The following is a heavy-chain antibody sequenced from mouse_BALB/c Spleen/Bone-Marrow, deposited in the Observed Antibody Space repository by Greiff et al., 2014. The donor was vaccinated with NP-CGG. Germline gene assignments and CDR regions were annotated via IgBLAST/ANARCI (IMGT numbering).Heavy chain of an antibody. CDR2: IDPANGNT. J-gene: IGHJ2*01. CDR3: ATYYYGYYFDY. CDR1: GFNIKDTY. D-gene: IGHD1-2*01. V-gene: IGHV14-3*02. Sequence: VQLQQSGAELVKPGASVKLSCTASGFNIKDTYMHWVKQRPEQGLEWIGRIDPANGNTKDDPKFQGKATITADTSSNTAYLQLSSLTSEDTAVYYCATYYYGYYFDYWGQGTTLTVSS.